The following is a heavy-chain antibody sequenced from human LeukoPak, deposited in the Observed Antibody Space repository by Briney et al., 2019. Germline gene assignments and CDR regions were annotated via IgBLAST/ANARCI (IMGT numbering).Heavy chain of an antibody. Sequence: GRSLRLSCAASGFTFDDYAMHWVRQAPGKGLVWVSRIHGDGTFTTSADSVKGRFTISRDNAQNMVYLQMNSLRVEDTAVYYCARDLVLGSGSYGQWGQGTLVTVSS. CDR1: GFTFDDYA. V-gene: IGHV3-74*01. CDR2: IHGDGTFT. J-gene: IGHJ4*02. D-gene: IGHD3-10*01. CDR3: ARDLVLGSGSYGQ.